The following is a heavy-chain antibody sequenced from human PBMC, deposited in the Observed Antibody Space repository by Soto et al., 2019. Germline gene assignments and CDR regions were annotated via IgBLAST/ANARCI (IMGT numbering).Heavy chain of an antibody. CDR3: ARGVIVVVPAATPYYYYYGMDV. CDR1: GGTFSSYA. Sequence: GASVKVSCKASGGTFSSYAISWVRQAPGQGLEWMGGIIPIFGTANYAQKFQGRVTITADESTSTAYMELSSLSSEDTAVYYCARGVIVVVPAATPYYYYYGMDVWGQGTTVTVSS. D-gene: IGHD2-2*01. J-gene: IGHJ6*02. V-gene: IGHV1-69*13. CDR2: IIPIFGTA.